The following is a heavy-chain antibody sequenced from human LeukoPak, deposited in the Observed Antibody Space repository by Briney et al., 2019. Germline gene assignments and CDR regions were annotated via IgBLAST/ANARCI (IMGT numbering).Heavy chain of an antibody. J-gene: IGHJ5*02. CDR1: GGSFSGYY. Sequence: SETLSLTCAVYGGSFSGYYWSWIRQPPGRGLEWIGEINHSGSTNYNPSLKSRVTISVDTSKNQFSLKLSSVTAADTAVYYCARWFDPWGQGTLVTVSS. CDR2: INHSGST. V-gene: IGHV4-34*01. CDR3: ARWFDP.